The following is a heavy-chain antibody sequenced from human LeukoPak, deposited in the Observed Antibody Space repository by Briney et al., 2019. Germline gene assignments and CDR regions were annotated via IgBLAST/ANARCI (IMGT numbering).Heavy chain of an antibody. V-gene: IGHV3-7*01. D-gene: IGHD6-13*01. J-gene: IGHJ4*02. Sequence: GVSLRLSCAASGFTFSNYWMSWVRQPPGKGLEWVANIKNDGSEKYYVDSVKGRFTISRDNPKNSLYLQMNSLRAEDTAVYYCARVGTAEGTLEDYWGQGTLVTVSS. CDR1: GFTFSNYW. CDR2: IKNDGSEK. CDR3: ARVGTAEGTLEDY.